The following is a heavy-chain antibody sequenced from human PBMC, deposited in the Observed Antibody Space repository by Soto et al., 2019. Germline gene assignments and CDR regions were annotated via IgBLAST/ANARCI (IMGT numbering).Heavy chain of an antibody. CDR1: GFTSSSHW. CDR2: INIDGSRI. CDR3: AREKWELQGYYFYGMDL. J-gene: IGHJ6*02. V-gene: IGHV3-74*01. Sequence: PGGSLRLSCAAPGFTSSSHWMHWVRQAPGKGLLWVTRINIDGSRIFYADSVKGRFTISRDNAKSTLYLQMNILRADDTVVYYCAREKWELQGYYFYGMDLWGQGTTVT. D-gene: IGHD1-26*01.